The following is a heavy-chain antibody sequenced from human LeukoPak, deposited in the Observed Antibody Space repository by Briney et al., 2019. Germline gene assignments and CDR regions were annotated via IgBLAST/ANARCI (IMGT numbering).Heavy chain of an antibody. D-gene: IGHD3-10*01. J-gene: IGHJ5*02. V-gene: IGHV4-59*01. Sequence: LSETLSLTCTVSGGSISGYFWSWFRQPPGKGLEWIGYISYTGSTNYSPSLKSRVTISVDTSKNQFSLSLNSVTAADTAVYYCARDNYRGVTNFDPWGQGTLVTVSS. CDR2: ISYTGST. CDR3: ARDNYRGVTNFDP. CDR1: GGSISGYF.